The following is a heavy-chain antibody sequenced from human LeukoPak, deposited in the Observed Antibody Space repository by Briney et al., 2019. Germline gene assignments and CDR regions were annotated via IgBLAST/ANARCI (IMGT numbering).Heavy chain of an antibody. CDR1: GYTFTSYG. CDR3: ATHYYGRSLPLGSMDV. Sequence: ASVKVSCKASGYTFTSYGISWVRQAPGQGLEWMGWISAYNGNTNYAQKLQGRVTMTTDTSTSTAYMELRSLRSDDTAVYYCATHYYGRSLPLGSMDVWGQGTTVTVSS. V-gene: IGHV1-18*01. CDR2: ISAYNGNT. J-gene: IGHJ6*02. D-gene: IGHD3-10*01.